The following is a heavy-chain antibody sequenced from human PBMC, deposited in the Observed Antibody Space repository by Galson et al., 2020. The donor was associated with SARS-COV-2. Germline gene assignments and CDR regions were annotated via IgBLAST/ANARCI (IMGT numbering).Heavy chain of an antibody. Sequence: GEYLKIYCKGSGYSYTSYWIGRVRQMPGKGLEWMGIIYPGDSDTRHRPSFQGQATIPADKPISTAYLQWSSLKASDTAMYYCARVGTSSSGWEAYYFDYWGQGTLVTVSS. CDR2: IYPGDSDT. CDR3: ARVGTSSSGWEAYYFDY. D-gene: IGHD6-19*01. CDR1: GYSYTSYW. J-gene: IGHJ4*02. V-gene: IGHV5-51*04.